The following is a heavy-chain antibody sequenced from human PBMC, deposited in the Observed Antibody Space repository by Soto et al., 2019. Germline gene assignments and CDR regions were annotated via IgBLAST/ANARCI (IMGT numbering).Heavy chain of an antibody. Sequence: GSLRLSCAASGFTFSIYTMTWVRQAPGKGLEWISSISDISSHIYYSDSVKGRFTVSRDNAKKSLYLEVSSLRAEDTAVYYCERVRSGGSGYCDYWGQGTLVTVSS. CDR2: ISDISSHI. CDR1: GFTFSIYT. D-gene: IGHD2-15*01. J-gene: IGHJ4*02. V-gene: IGHV3-21*01. CDR3: ERVRSGGSGYCDY.